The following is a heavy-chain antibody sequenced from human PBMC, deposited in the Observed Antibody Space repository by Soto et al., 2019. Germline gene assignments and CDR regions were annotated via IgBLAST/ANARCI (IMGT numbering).Heavy chain of an antibody. Sequence: GGSLRLSCAASGFTFSLYPMHWVRQAPGKGIDYVSAISSNGGSTYYGNSVKGRFTISRDNSKNTLYLQMGSLRAEDMGVYYCAREVGAYDLWGRGTLVTVSS. CDR1: GFTFSLYP. CDR3: AREVGAYDL. CDR2: ISSNGGST. D-gene: IGHD3-10*01. J-gene: IGHJ2*01. V-gene: IGHV3-64*01.